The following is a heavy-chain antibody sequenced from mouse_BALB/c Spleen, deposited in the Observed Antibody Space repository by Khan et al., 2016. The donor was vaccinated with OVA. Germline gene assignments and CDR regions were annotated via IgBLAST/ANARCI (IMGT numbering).Heavy chain of an antibody. CDR1: GYSITSDYA. CDR2: ISYSGRT. Sequence: EVQLQESGPGLVKPSQSLSLTCTVTGYSITSDYAWNWIRQFPGNKLEWMGYISYSGRTSYNPSLKSRISITRDTSKNQFFLQLNSVTTEDTATXYWARSVTIPTVVATDFDYWGQGTTLTVSS. J-gene: IGHJ2*01. D-gene: IGHD1-1*01. CDR3: ARSVTIPTVVATDFDY. V-gene: IGHV3-2*02.